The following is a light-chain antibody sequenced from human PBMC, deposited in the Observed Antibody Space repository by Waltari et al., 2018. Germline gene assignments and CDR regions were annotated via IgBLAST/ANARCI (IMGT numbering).Light chain of an antibody. CDR2: WAS. J-gene: IGKJ1*01. CDR1: PNLLYGSNHKNY. CDR3: QQYHTSPWT. V-gene: IGKV4-1*01. Sequence: DIVMTQFPDSLPVSLGERATITCKSSPNLLYGSNHKNYLTLYQQKAGQPPKLLIYWASSRESGVPDRFIGSGSGTDFTLTINSLQADDVAVYYCQQYHTSPWTFGQGTKLEIK.